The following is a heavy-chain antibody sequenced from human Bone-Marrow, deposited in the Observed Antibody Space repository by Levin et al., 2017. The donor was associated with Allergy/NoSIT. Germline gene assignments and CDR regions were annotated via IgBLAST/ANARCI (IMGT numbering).Heavy chain of an antibody. D-gene: IGHD2-8*01. CDR3: ARVMGPDRPTENAFDI. CDR1: GFTFSSYS. CDR2: ISSSSSYI. V-gene: IGHV3-21*01. J-gene: IGHJ3*02. Sequence: PGGSLRLSCAASGFTFSSYSMNWVRQAPGKGLEWVSSISSSSSYIYYADSVKGRFTISRDNAKNSLYLQMNSLRAEDTAVYYCARVMGPDRPTENAFDIWGQGTMVTVSS.